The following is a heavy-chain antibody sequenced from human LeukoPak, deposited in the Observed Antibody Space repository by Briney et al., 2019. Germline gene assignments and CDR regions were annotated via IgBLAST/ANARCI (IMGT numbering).Heavy chain of an antibody. J-gene: IGHJ3*02. CDR2: IITKRGGGTT. Sequence: RPGGSLRLSCAASGITFSEAWMSWVRRAPGKGLEWVGRIITKRGGGTTDYAAPVKGRFTISRDDSKDTLYLQMDSLKTEDTAVYYCVTNDVFDIWGQGTMVTVSS. CDR3: VTNDVFDI. CDR1: GITFSEAW. V-gene: IGHV3-15*01.